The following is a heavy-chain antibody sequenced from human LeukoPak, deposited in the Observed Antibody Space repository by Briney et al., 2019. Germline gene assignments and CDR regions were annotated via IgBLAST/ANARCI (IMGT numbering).Heavy chain of an antibody. D-gene: IGHD3-10*01. V-gene: IGHV1-24*01. J-gene: IGHJ4*02. CDR3: ATDQYYYGSGSTRFDY. CDR2: FDPEDGET. CDR1: GYTLTELS. Sequence: ASVTVSFKVSGYTLTELSMHWVRQAPGKGLEWMGGFDPEDGETIYAQKFQDRVTMTEDTSTDTAYMELSSLRSEDTAVYYCATDQYYYGSGSTRFDYWGQGTLVTVSS.